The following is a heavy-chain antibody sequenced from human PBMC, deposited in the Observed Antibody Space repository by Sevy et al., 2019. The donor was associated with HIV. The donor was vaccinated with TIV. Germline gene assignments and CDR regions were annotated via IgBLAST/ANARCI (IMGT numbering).Heavy chain of an antibody. V-gene: IGHV3-30*18. CDR3: AKRGGHDTSGYVSYYYYGMDV. J-gene: IGHJ6*02. CDR2: ISFDGDTK. Sequence: GGSLRLSCAASGFSFRNFGMHWVRQAPGKGLEWLALISFDGDTKYCGDSVKGRFTISRDNSKNTLYLQMNSLRVEDTAVYYCAKRGGHDTSGYVSYYYYGMDVWGQGTTVTVSS. CDR1: GFSFRNFG. D-gene: IGHD3-22*01.